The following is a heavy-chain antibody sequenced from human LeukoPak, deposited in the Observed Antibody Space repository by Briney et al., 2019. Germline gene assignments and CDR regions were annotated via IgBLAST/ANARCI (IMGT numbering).Heavy chain of an antibody. Sequence: GESLKISCKGYGYSFTSYWIGWVRQMPGKGLEWMGIFYPGDSNSRCSPSFQGQVTISADKSIRTAYLKWSSLKASDTAMYYCVRHVVVDDFWSGYSDYWGQGTLVTVSS. CDR1: GYSFTSYW. CDR3: VRHVVVDDFWSGYSDY. D-gene: IGHD3-3*01. J-gene: IGHJ4*02. V-gene: IGHV5-51*01. CDR2: FYPGDSNS.